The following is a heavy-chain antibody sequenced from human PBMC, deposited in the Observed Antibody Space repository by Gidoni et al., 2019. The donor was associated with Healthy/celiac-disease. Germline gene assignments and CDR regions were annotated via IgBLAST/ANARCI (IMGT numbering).Heavy chain of an antibody. Sequence: AISGSGGSTYYADSVKGRFTISRDNSKNTLYLQMNSLRAEETAVYYCAKLRDYYGSGSPYFDYWGQGTLVTVSS. D-gene: IGHD3-10*01. V-gene: IGHV3-23*01. CDR2: ISGSGGST. CDR3: AKLRDYYGSGSPYFDY. J-gene: IGHJ4*02.